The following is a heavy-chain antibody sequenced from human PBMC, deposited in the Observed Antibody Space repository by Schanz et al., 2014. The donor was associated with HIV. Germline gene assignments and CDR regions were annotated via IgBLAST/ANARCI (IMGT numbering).Heavy chain of an antibody. Sequence: QVQLVQSGAEVKKPGSSVKVSCKASGDTFSSYAISWVRQAPGQGLEWMGGIIPIFPAANYAQKFQGRVTITADKSTSTAYMELSSLRLEDTAVYYCAREGGNLVEGGYFFDYWGQGTLVTVSS. CDR2: IIPIFPAA. CDR1: GDTFSSYA. J-gene: IGHJ4*02. CDR3: AREGGNLVEGGYFFDY. D-gene: IGHD2-15*01. V-gene: IGHV1-69*06.